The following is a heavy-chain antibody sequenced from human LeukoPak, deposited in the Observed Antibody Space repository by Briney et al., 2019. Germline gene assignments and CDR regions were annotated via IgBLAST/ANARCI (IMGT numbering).Heavy chain of an antibody. V-gene: IGHV4-39*01. Sequence: PSETLSLTCTVSGGSISSSSSFWGWIRQPPGQGLEWIGTLSNSGSTYYNPSLRSRVTISGDMSKNQFSLKLTSVTAADTAVYYCARQIAWGVGRFDYWGQGTLVTVSS. D-gene: IGHD3-10*01. CDR2: LSNSGST. CDR1: GGSISSSSSF. CDR3: ARQIAWGVGRFDY. J-gene: IGHJ4*02.